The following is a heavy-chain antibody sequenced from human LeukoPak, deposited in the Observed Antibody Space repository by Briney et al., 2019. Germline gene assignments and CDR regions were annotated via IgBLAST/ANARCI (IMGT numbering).Heavy chain of an antibody. Sequence: GGSLRLSCAASGFTFSSYWMNWVRQAPGKGLVWVSRINSDGSSTRYADSVKGRFTISRDNSKNTLYLQMNSLRAEDTAVYYCAKASYYYDSSGYYPPKYYFDYWGQGTLVTVSS. J-gene: IGHJ4*02. CDR3: AKASYYYDSSGYYPPKYYFDY. V-gene: IGHV3-74*01. CDR2: INSDGSST. D-gene: IGHD3-22*01. CDR1: GFTFSSYW.